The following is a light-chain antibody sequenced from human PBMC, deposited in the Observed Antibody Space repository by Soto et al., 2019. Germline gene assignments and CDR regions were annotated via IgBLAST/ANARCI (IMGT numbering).Light chain of an antibody. CDR1: QSVSSY. CDR2: DAS. Sequence: EIVLTQSPATRSLSPGERATLSCRASQSVSSYLAWYQQKPGQAPRLLIYDASNRATGIPARFSGSGSGSDLTLTISSLEPEDFAVYYCQQRSNWPLLTFGGMIKVEIK. J-gene: IGKJ4*01. CDR3: QQRSNWPLLT. V-gene: IGKV3-11*01.